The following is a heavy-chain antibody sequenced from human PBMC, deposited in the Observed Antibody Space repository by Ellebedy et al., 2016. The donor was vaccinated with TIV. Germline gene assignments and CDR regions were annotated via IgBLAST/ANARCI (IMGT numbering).Heavy chain of an antibody. CDR1: GGSVSSTRYY. V-gene: IGHV4-39*02. D-gene: IGHD1-7*01. CDR2: VYYSGST. Sequence: MPSETLSLTCSVSGGSVSSTRYYWAWIRQPPGKGLEYIGSVYYSGSTYYNPSFKSRVTLSADTSKNQFSLNLRTVTAADTAVYYCAKDVSVGTTQSFYGMDVWGQGTTVTVSS. J-gene: IGHJ6*02. CDR3: AKDVSVGTTQSFYGMDV.